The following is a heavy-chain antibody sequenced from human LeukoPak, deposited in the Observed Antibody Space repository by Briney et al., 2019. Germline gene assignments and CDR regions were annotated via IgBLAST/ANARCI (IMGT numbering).Heavy chain of an antibody. CDR1: GGSISSGAYY. J-gene: IGHJ4*02. CDR3: ARDVNGYSGYDHFDF. Sequence: SETLSLTCTVSGGSISSGAYYWGWIRQPAGKGLEWVGRIFTSGSPNYNPSLNSRVTISLDTSKNQFSLKLSSVTAADTAVYYCARDVNGYSGYDHFDFWGQGTLVTVSS. V-gene: IGHV4-61*02. D-gene: IGHD5-12*01. CDR2: IFTSGSP.